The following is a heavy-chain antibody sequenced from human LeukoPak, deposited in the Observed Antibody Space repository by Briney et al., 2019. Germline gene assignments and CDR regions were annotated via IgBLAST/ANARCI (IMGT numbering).Heavy chain of an antibody. V-gene: IGHV1-2*02. J-gene: IGHJ4*02. CDR2: INPNSGGT. Sequence: GASVKVSCKASGYTFTGYYVHWVRQAPGQGLEWMGWINPNSGGTNYAQKFQGRVTMTRDTSISTAYMELSRLRSDDTAVYYCARASRRYCSSTSCLYFDYWGQGTLVTVSS. D-gene: IGHD2-2*01. CDR1: GYTFTGYY. CDR3: ARASRRYCSSTSCLYFDY.